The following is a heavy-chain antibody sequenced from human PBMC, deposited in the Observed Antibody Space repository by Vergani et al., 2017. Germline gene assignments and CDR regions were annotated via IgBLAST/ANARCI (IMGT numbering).Heavy chain of an antibody. J-gene: IGHJ6*02. D-gene: IGHD5-18*01. CDR2: IRSKAYGGTT. CDR3: SRGSVYRIYYYYGMNV. Sequence: VQLVESGGGLVQPGRSLRLSCTASGFTFGDYAMSWFRQAPGKGLEWVGFIRSKAYGGTTEYAASVKGRFTISKDDSNSIAKLQINSLNTEDAAAYYRSRGSVYRIYYYYGMNVWGQGTTVTVSS. V-gene: IGHV3-49*03. CDR1: GFTFGDYA.